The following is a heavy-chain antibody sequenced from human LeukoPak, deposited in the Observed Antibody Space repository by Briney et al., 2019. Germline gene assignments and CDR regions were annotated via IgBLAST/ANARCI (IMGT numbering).Heavy chain of an antibody. V-gene: IGHV4-34*01. J-gene: IGHJ4*02. CDR3: ARAHVDTAMDAYDY. CDR1: GGSFSGYS. D-gene: IGHD5-18*01. CDR2: INHSGST. Sequence: SETLSLTCAVYGGSFSGYSWNWIRQPPGKGLEWIGEINHSGSTNYNPSLKSRVTISVDTSKNQFSLKLSSVTAADTAVYYCARAHVDTAMDAYDYWGQGTLVTVSS.